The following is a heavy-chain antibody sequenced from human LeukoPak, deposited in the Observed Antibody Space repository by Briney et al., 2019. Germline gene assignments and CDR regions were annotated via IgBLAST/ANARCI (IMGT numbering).Heavy chain of an antibody. J-gene: IGHJ4*02. CDR1: GFTFSSYS. Sequence: GGSLRLSCAASGFTFSSYSMNWVRQAPGKGLEWVSSISSSSSYIYYADSVKGRFTISRDNAKNSLYMQTNSLRAEDTAVYYCAAQPRGTTVTTHDYWGQGTLVTVSS. V-gene: IGHV3-21*01. D-gene: IGHD4-17*01. CDR2: ISSSSSYI. CDR3: AAQPRGTTVTTHDY.